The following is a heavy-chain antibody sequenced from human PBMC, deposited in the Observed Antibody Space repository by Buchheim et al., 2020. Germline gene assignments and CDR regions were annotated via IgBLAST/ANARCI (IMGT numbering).Heavy chain of an antibody. Sequence: QVQLQESGPGLVKPSETLSLTCTVSGGSISSYYWSWIRQPPGKGLEWIGYIYYSGSTNYNPSLKSRVTISVDTSKNQFSLKLSSVTAADTAVYYCAREGLLASYFDLWGRGTL. V-gene: IGHV4-59*01. CDR2: IYYSGST. D-gene: IGHD3-22*01. J-gene: IGHJ2*01. CDR1: GGSISSYY. CDR3: AREGLLASYFDL.